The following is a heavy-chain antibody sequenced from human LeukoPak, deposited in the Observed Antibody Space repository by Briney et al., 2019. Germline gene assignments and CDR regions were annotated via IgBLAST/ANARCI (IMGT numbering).Heavy chain of an antibody. CDR3: ATTTDEIMITFGGANAFDI. J-gene: IGHJ3*02. D-gene: IGHD3-16*01. CDR2: ISWDGGST. CDR1: GFTFDDYA. V-gene: IGHV3-43D*04. Sequence: GGSLRLSCAASGFTFDDYAMHWVRQAPGKGLEWVSLISWDGGSTYYADSVKGRFTISRDNSKNSLYLQMNSLRAEDTALYYCATTTDEIMITFGGANAFDIWGQGTMVTVSS.